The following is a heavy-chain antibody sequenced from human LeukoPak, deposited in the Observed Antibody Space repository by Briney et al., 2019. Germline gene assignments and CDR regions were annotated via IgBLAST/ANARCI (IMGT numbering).Heavy chain of an antibody. V-gene: IGHV4-59*01. D-gene: IGHD1-26*01. Sequence: SETLSLTCTVSGGSISSYYWSWIRQPPGKGLEWIGYFSYSGSTKYNPSLKSRVTISVDTSKNRVSLKLSSVTAADTAVYYCASGSYYFDYWGQGTLVTVSS. CDR3: ASGSYYFDY. CDR2: FSYSGST. J-gene: IGHJ4*02. CDR1: GGSISSYY.